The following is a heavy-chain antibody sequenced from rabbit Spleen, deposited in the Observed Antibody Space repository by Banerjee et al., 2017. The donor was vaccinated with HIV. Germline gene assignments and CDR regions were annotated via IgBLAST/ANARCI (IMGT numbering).Heavy chain of an antibody. CDR2: IDPIFGST. D-gene: IGHD1-1*01. V-gene: IGHV1S45*01. CDR3: ARDNGSGDYIDVYFDL. Sequence: QEQLVESGGGLVQPGGSLKLSCKASGFDFNTYSMSWVRQAPGKGLEWIGYIDPIFGSTYYASWAKGRFTISKSSSTTVTLQMTSLTAADTATYFCARDNGSGDYIDVYFDLWGQGTLVTVS. CDR1: GFDFNTYS. J-gene: IGHJ4*01.